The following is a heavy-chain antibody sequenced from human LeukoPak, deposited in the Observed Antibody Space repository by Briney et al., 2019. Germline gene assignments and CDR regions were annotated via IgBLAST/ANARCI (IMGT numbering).Heavy chain of an antibody. D-gene: IGHD5-12*01. CDR2: MSPNSGDT. CDR1: GYTFTSYH. J-gene: IGHJ4*02. Sequence: ASVKVSCKASGYTFTSYHINWVRQAPGQGLEWMGWMSPNSGDTGFAQKFQGRVTMTRNTSITTAYMELSSLRSDDTAIYYCARGVEAGYDYWGQGTLVTVSS. V-gene: IGHV1-8*01. CDR3: ARGVEAGYDY.